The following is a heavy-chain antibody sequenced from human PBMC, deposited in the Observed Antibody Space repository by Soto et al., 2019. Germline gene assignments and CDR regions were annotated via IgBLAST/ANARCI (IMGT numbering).Heavy chain of an antibody. V-gene: IGHV4-59*01. CDR2: IYYSGST. D-gene: IGHD3-3*01. CDR1: GGSISSYS. Sequence: SETLSLTCTVSGGSISSYSWSWIRQPPGKGLEWIGYIYYSGSTNYNPSLKSRVTISVDTSKNQFSLKLISVTAADTAVYYCARAPEHYYDFWSGYTNNWFDPWGQGTLVTVSS. J-gene: IGHJ5*02. CDR3: ARAPEHYYDFWSGYTNNWFDP.